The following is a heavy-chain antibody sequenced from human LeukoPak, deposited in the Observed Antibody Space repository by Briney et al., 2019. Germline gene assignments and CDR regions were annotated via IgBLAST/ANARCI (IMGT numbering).Heavy chain of an antibody. D-gene: IGHD6-13*01. Sequence: ASVKVSCKASGGTFSSYAMSWVRQAPGKGLEWVSAISGSGGSTYYADSVKGRFTISRDNSKNTLYLQMNSLRAEDTAVYYCAKDWEEVYSSSWYEAHRAEYFQHWGQGTLVTVSP. CDR2: ISGSGGST. CDR1: GGTFSSYA. V-gene: IGHV3-23*01. CDR3: AKDWEEVYSSSWYEAHRAEYFQH. J-gene: IGHJ1*01.